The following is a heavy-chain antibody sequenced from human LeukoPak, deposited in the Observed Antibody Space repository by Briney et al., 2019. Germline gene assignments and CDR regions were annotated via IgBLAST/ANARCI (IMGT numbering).Heavy chain of an antibody. D-gene: IGHD4-17*01. CDR1: GYTFTNFG. J-gene: IGHJ4*02. Sequence: ASVKVSCKASGYTFTNFGISWVRQAPGQGLEWMGWISAYNGNTNYAQRLQGRVTMTTDTSTSTAYMELRSLRSDDTAIYYCARDRDYGDYNTQDLFVYWGQGTLVTVSS. V-gene: IGHV1-18*01. CDR3: ARDRDYGDYNTQDLFVY. CDR2: ISAYNGNT.